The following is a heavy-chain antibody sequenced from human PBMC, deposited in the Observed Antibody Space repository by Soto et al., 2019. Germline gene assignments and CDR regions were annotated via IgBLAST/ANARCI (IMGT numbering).Heavy chain of an antibody. CDR2: IYYSGST. CDR1: GGSISSGDYY. J-gene: IGHJ4*02. D-gene: IGHD3-10*01. Sequence: LSLTCTVSGGSISSGDYYWSWIRQPPGKGLEWIGYIYYSGSTYYNPSLKSRVTISVDTSKNQFSLKLSSVTAADTAVYYCAREGRFGEPFVYWGQGTLVTVSS. CDR3: AREGRFGEPFVY. V-gene: IGHV4-30-4*01.